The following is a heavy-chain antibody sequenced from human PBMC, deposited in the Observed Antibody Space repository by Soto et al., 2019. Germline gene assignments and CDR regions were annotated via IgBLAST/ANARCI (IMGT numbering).Heavy chain of an antibody. Sequence: SETPSPPRAVYGGALRGFHLRWVPPPPGKGLEWIGEINHSGSTNYNPSLKSRVTISVDTSKNQFSLKLSSVTAADTAVYYCARGGGSGGSDAFDIWGQGTMVTVSS. D-gene: IGHD2-15*01. V-gene: IGHV4-34*01. J-gene: IGHJ3*02. CDR2: INHSGST. CDR3: ARGGGSGGSDAFDI. CDR1: GGALRGFH.